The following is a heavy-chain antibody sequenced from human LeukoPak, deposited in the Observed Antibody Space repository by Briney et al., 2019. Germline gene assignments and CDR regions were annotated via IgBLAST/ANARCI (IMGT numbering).Heavy chain of an antibody. CDR2: ITDSGGAT. D-gene: IGHD2-2*01. J-gene: IGHJ4*02. V-gene: IGHV3-23*01. CDR3: AKDQDTSMLYYFDS. Sequence: GGSLRLSCVGSGFTFAGHAMTWVRQAPGKGLEWVSFITDSGGATTYADSVKGRFTISRDNSRNTLYLQMNDLRAEDTAVYYCAKDQDTSMLYYFDSWGQGTLVTVSS. CDR1: GFTFAGHA.